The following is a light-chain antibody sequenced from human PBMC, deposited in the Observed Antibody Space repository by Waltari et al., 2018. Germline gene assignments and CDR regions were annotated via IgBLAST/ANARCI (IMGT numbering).Light chain of an antibody. J-gene: IGLJ1*01. CDR2: YDS. CDR1: YIGSKS. CDR3: QVWDSGSDHYV. Sequence: SYVLTQPPSLSVAPGEPATITCGGNYIGSKSVHWYQQKPGQAPVLAIFYDSDRPSGIPDRFAGTKSGNTASLTISRGEAGDEAAYSCQVWDSGSDHYVFGTGTKVTVL. V-gene: IGLV3-21*04.